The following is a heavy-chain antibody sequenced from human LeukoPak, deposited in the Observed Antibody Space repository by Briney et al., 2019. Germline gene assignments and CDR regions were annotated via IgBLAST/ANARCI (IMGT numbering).Heavy chain of an antibody. V-gene: IGHV4-59*01. CDR2: IHYSGST. D-gene: IGHD6-6*01. CDR3: ARKYSSSSGNWFDP. CDR1: GGSISSYH. Sequence: PSETLSLTCTVSGGSISSYHWSWIRQPPGKGLEWIGYIHYSGSTNYNPSLKSRVTISVDTSNNQFSLKLSSVTAADAAVYYCARKYSSSSGNWFDPWGQGTLVTVSS. J-gene: IGHJ5*02.